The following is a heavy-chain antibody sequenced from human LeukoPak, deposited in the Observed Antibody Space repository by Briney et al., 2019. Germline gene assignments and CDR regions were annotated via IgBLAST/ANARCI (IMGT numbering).Heavy chain of an antibody. CDR1: GYTFTSYA. CDR2: INTNTGNP. CDR3: AREGPSMVVTPFDY. V-gene: IGHV7-4-1*02. Sequence: ASVKVSCKASGYTFTSYAMNWVRQAPGQGLEWMGWINTNTGNPTYAQGFTGRFVFSLDTSVSTAYLQISSLEAEDTAVYYCAREGPSMVVTPFDYWGQGTLVTVSS. J-gene: IGHJ4*02. D-gene: IGHD4-23*01.